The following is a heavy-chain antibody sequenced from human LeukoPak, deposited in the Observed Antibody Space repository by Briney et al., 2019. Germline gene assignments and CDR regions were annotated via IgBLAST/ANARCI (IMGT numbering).Heavy chain of an antibody. V-gene: IGHV3-66*01. CDR3: ARDTPTYYYDSSGYPKGMDV. CDR2: IYRCGRT. D-gene: IGHD3-22*01. Sequence: GGSLTLLCAASGFTDSSYYIRWVRQAPGRGVEWVSFIYRCGRTYYADPVKGRFTNSRDNSKNTLYLQMNSLRAEDMAVYYCARDTPTYYYDSSGYPKGMDVWGQGTTVTVSS. J-gene: IGHJ6*02. CDR1: GFTDSSYY.